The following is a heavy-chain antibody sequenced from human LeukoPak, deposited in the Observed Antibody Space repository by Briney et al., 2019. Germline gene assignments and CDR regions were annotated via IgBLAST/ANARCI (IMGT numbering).Heavy chain of an antibody. CDR2: IIPIFGTA. CDR3: ARDEGGGPFDY. D-gene: IGHD2-15*01. J-gene: IGHJ4*02. CDR1: GGTFSSYA. V-gene: IGHV1-69*05. Sequence: SVKVSCKASGGTFSSYAISWVRQAPGQGLEWMGRIIPIFGTANYAQKFQGRVTITTDESTSTAYTELSSLRSEDTAVYYCARDEGGGPFDYWGQGTLVTASS.